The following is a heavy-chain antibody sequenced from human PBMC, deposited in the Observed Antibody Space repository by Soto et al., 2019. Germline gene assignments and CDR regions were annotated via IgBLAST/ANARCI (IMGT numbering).Heavy chain of an antibody. CDR1: GFTFSSYA. CDR2: INPGGSIT. V-gene: IGHV3-74*01. J-gene: IGHJ4*02. Sequence: PGGSLRLSCAASGFTFSSYAMSWVRQAPGKGLVWVSRINPGGSITAYADSVKGRFTISRDNAKNTLYLQMNSLRGDDTAVYYCARVPTGKYGVWNYWGQGTLVTVSS. D-gene: IGHD2-8*01. CDR3: ARVPTGKYGVWNY.